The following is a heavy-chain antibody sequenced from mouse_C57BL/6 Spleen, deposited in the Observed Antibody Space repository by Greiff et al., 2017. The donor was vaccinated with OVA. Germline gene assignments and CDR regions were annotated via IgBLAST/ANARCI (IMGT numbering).Heavy chain of an antibody. J-gene: IGHJ4*01. CDR1: GYTFTSYW. CDR3: ARGSLYAMDY. Sequence: QVQLQQSGAELVKPGASVKLSCKASGYTFTSYWMHWVKQRPGQGLEWIGMIHTNSGSTNYNEKFKSKATLTEDKSSSTAYMQLSSLTAEDSAVYYCARGSLYAMDYWGQGTSVTVSS. CDR2: IHTNSGST. V-gene: IGHV1-64*01. D-gene: IGHD1-1*02.